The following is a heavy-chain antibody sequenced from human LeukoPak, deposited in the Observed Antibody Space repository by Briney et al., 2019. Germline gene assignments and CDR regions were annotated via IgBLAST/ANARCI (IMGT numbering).Heavy chain of an antibody. CDR1: GFTFSSYA. D-gene: IGHD2-2*01. V-gene: IGHV3-30*04. Sequence: GRSLRLSCAASGFTFSSYAMHWVRQAPGKGLEWVAVISYDGSNKYYADSVKGRFTISRDNSKNTLYLQMNSLRAEDTAVYYCAATAAREGYYYYYYMDVWGKGTTVTISS. CDR2: ISYDGSNK. J-gene: IGHJ6*03. CDR3: AATAAREGYYYYYYMDV.